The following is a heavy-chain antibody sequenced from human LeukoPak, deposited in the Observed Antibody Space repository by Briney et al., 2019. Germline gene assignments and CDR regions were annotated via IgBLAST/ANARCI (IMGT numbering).Heavy chain of an antibody. Sequence: GRSLRLSCAASGFTFSSYAMHWVRQAPGKGLEWVAVISYDGSNKYYADSVKGRFTISRDNSKNRLYLQRNSLRAGDTAVYYCARDWHGYFDCWGEGTLVTVSS. J-gene: IGHJ4*02. CDR3: ARDWHGYFDC. CDR1: GFTFSSYA. V-gene: IGHV3-30*04. CDR2: ISYDGSNK. D-gene: IGHD2-2*03.